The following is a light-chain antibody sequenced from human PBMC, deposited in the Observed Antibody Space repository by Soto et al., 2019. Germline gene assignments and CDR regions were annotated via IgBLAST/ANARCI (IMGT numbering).Light chain of an antibody. J-gene: IGKJ1*01. CDR2: LGS. Sequence: DIVMTQSPLSLPVTPGEPASISCRSSQSLLHSNGYNYLDWYLQKPGQSPQLLIYLGSNRASGVPDRFSGSGSLTDFTLKISRVEAEDVGVYYCMQALQTPRTFGQGTKVEIK. CDR3: MQALQTPRT. V-gene: IGKV2-28*01. CDR1: QSLLHSNGYNY.